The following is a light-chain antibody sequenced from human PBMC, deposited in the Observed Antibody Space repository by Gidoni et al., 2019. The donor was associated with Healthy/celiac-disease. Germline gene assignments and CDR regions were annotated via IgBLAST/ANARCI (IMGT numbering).Light chain of an antibody. J-gene: IGLJ1*01. CDR2: DVS. V-gene: IGLV2-14*03. CDR3: SSYTSSSTLYV. Sequence: QSALTQPASVSGSPGPSIPIPCTETSSDVGGYNYVSWYQQHPGKAPKLMIYDVSNRPSGVSNRFSGSKSGNTASLTISGLQAEDEADYYCSSYTSSSTLYVFGTGTKVTVL. CDR1: SSDVGGYNY.